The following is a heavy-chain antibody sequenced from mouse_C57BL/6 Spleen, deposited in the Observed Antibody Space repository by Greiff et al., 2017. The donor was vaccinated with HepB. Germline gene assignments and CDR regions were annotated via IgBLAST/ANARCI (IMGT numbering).Heavy chain of an antibody. J-gene: IGHJ3*01. V-gene: IGHV5-12*01. CDR1: GFTFSDYY. CDR3: ARPYYGSSYSAWFAY. Sequence: EVQGVESGGGLVQPGGSLKLSCAASGFTFSDYYMYWVRQTPEKRLEWVAYISNGGGSTYYPDTVKARFTISRDNAKNTLYLQMSRLKSEDTAMYYCARPYYGSSYSAWFAYWGQGTLVTVSA. D-gene: IGHD1-1*01. CDR2: ISNGGGST.